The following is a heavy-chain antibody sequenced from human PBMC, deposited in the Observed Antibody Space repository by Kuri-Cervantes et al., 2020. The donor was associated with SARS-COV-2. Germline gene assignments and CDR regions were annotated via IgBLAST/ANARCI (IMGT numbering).Heavy chain of an antibody. CDR2: IYRGEAT. CDR3: ARGPEWLRDMVRFDP. CDR1: GYSISAGYY. Sequence: SETLSLTCSVSGYSISAGYYWGWVRQPPGKGLEWIASIYRGEATYNPSLKSRLTISVDTSKNQFSLKLSSVTTADTAVYYCARGPEWLRDMVRFDPWGQGTLVTVSS. D-gene: IGHD5-12*01. V-gene: IGHV4-38-2*02. J-gene: IGHJ5*02.